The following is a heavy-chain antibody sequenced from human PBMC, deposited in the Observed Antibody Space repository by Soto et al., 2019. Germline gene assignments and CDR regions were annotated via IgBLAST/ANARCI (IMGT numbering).Heavy chain of an antibody. CDR2: ISSGGSFI. J-gene: IGHJ4*02. Sequence: EVQLVESGGGLVKPGGSLRLSCAASGFTFSDFTMNWVRQAPGKGLQWVSSISSGGSFISYAGSVRGRFTISRDNAKNSLYLQVDSLRAEDTAVFFCARGSRRTFDYWGQGTLVTVSS. V-gene: IGHV3-21*01. CDR3: ARGSRRTFDY. D-gene: IGHD6-13*01. CDR1: GFTFSDFT.